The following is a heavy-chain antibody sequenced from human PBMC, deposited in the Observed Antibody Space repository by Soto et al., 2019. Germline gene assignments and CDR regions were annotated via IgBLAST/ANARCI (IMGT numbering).Heavy chain of an antibody. CDR1: GFTFSTYG. V-gene: IGHV3-30*03. CDR2: ITYDGNNK. CDR3: ATQNDGGDDY. J-gene: IGHJ4*02. D-gene: IGHD2-21*01. Sequence: QVQLVESGGGVVQPGGSLRLSCAASGFTFSTYGMDWVRQAPGKGLQWVGVITYDGNNKYYVDSVKDRFTHSRDNSKNTMYMQMNSLRAEDAAVYYCATQNDGGDDYWGQGTLVTVSS.